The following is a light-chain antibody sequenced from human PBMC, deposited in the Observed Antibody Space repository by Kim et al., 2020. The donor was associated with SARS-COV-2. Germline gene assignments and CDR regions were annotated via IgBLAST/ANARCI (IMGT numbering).Light chain of an antibody. V-gene: IGLV8-61*01. J-gene: IGLJ1*01. CDR1: FGSVSTNHF. CDR2: STS. Sequence: GGTVTLACGLRFGSVSTNHFPSWYQQTPGQGPRTLVYSTSIRSSGVPNRFSGSILGSAAALTITGAQADDESEYYCVLYMGGGISVFGTGTQLTVL. CDR3: VLYMGGGISV.